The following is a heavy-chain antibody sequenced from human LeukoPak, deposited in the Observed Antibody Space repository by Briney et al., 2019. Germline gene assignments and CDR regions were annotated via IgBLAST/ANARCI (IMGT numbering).Heavy chain of an antibody. Sequence: GGSLRLSCAASGFTFSTYAMSWVRQTPEKGLEWVSAISGSGGSTYYADSVKGRFTISRDNSKNTLYLQMNSLRAEDTAVYYCARAMGIDAFDIWGQGTMVTVSS. J-gene: IGHJ3*02. V-gene: IGHV3-23*01. CDR3: ARAMGIDAFDI. CDR1: GFTFSTYA. CDR2: ISGSGGST. D-gene: IGHD6-13*01.